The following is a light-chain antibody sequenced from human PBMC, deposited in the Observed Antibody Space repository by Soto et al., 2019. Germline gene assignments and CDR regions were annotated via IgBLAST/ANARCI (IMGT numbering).Light chain of an antibody. V-gene: IGKV4-1*01. CDR1: QSVLYSSNNKDY. J-gene: IGKJ1*01. CDR3: QQYYSAPLA. Sequence: DIVMTQSPDSLAVSLGERATINCKSSQSVLYSSNNKDYLAWYQRKPGQPPKLLISWASTRESGVPDRFSGSGSGTDFTLTISSLQAEDVAGYYCQQYYSAPLAFGQGTKVEIK. CDR2: WAS.